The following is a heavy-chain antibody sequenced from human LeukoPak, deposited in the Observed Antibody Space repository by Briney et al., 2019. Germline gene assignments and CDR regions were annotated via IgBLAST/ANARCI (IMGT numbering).Heavy chain of an antibody. J-gene: IGHJ4*02. V-gene: IGHV4-34*01. Sequence: SETLSLTCAVYGGSFSGYYWSWIRQPPGKGLEWIGEINHSGSTNYNPSLKSRVTISVDTSKNQFSLKLSSVTAADTAVYYCARGDGPGAAEAFDYWGQGTLVTVSS. D-gene: IGHD6-13*01. CDR2: INHSGST. CDR3: ARGDGPGAAEAFDY. CDR1: GGSFSGYY.